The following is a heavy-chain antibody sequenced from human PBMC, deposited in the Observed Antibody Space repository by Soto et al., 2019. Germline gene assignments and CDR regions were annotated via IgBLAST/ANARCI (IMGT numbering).Heavy chain of an antibody. CDR1: GGTFSSYT. V-gene: IGHV1-69*02. J-gene: IGHJ6*02. CDR2: IIPLLGIA. Sequence: QVQLVQSGAEVKKPGSSVKVSCKASGGTFSSYTISWVRQAPGQGLEWMGRIIPLLGIANYAQKLQGRVTITTDKSTNTAYMELSSLRSEDTAVYSCASIRVSRCYGMDAWGQGTTVTVSS. CDR3: ASIRVSRCYGMDA.